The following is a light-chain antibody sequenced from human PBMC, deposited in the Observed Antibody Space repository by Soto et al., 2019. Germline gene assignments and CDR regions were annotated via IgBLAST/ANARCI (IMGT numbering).Light chain of an antibody. CDR2: DAS. CDR3: QQYDILPFT. J-gene: IGKJ3*01. CDR1: QDISNF. Sequence: DIQMTQSPSSLSASVGDRVTITCQASQDISNFLNWYQQKPGKAPKLLIYDASNLETGVPSRFSGNGSGADFTFTISSLQPEDFAAYYWQQYDILPFTFGPGTKVDIK. V-gene: IGKV1-33*01.